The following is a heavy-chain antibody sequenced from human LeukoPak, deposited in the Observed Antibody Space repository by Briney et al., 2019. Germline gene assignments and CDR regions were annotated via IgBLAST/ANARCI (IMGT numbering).Heavy chain of an antibody. CDR2: INPNSGDT. J-gene: IGHJ4*02. CDR3: ASDYCSSTSCLFDS. D-gene: IGHD2-2*01. Sequence: GASVKVSCKASGYTFTGYHMHWVRQAPGEGLEGMGRINPNSGDTNYAQKFQGRVTMTSHTSISTAYMALTKLRSDDTAVYSSASDYCSSTSCLFDSWGQRTLVTVSS. CDR1: GYTFTGYH. V-gene: IGHV1-2*06.